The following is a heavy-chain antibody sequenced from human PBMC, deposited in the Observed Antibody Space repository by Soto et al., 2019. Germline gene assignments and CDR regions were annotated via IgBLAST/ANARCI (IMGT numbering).Heavy chain of an antibody. CDR1: GYSFTSCW. D-gene: IGHD3-16*01. CDR3: ERQGHRGFFEGWGISNLPC. Sequence: VESLKISCKGSGYSFTSCWISWVRQMPGKGLEWMGRIDPSDSYTNYSPSFQGHVTISADKSISTAYLQWSSLKASDTAMYYCERQGHRGFFEGWGISNLPCWGRRTL. CDR2: IDPSDSYT. J-gene: IGHJ4*02. V-gene: IGHV5-10-1*01.